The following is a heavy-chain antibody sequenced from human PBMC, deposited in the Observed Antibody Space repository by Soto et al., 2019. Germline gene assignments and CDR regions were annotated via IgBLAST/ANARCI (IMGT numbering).Heavy chain of an antibody. CDR3: ARDDTTGLFDF. V-gene: IGHV4-59*01. D-gene: IGHD4-17*01. Sequence: PSETLSLTCSVSTGSMRTYYWTWIRQSPGKGLEWIGQISHTGRTKYNPSLESRVTISVDTSRNQFSLQLTSVTAADTALYYCARDDTTGLFDFWGQGTLVTVSS. J-gene: IGHJ4*02. CDR1: TGSMRTYY. CDR2: ISHTGRT.